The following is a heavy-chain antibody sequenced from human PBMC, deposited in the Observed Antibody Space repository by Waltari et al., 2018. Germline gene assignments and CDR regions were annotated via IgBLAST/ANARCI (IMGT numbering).Heavy chain of an antibody. V-gene: IGHV3-23*01. CDR1: GFSFSIYA. D-gene: IGHD2-21*02. J-gene: IGHJ5*01. CDR2: ISGCVDNT. Sequence: EVQLLESGGDLVQPGGSLRLSCAVSGFSFSIYAMSWVRQAPGKGLGWVAAISGCVDNTFYLDSVNGRFTISRDISTNTLFLEMSSLRVEDTALYYCTRAAHGYGDWSWGHGTLVTVSS. CDR3: TRAAHGYGDWS.